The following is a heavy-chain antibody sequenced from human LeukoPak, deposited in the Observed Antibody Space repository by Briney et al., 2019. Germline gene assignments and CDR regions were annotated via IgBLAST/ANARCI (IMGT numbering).Heavy chain of an antibody. CDR1: GYSISSGYY. CDR3: ARVTTGGYYNC. CDR2: IYHSRST. J-gene: IGHJ4*02. Sequence: SETLSLTCAVSGYSISSGYYWGWIRQPPGKGLEWIGSIYHSRSTNYNPSLKSRVTISVDTSKNQFSLKLSSVTAADTAVYYCARVTTGGYYNCWGQGTLVTVSS. D-gene: IGHD3-22*01. V-gene: IGHV4-38-2*01.